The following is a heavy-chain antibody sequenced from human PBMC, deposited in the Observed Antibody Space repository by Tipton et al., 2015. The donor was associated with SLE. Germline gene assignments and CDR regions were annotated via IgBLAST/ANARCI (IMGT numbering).Heavy chain of an antibody. V-gene: IGHV4-61*02. D-gene: IGHD1-7*01. CDR2: ICTSGST. CDR1: GGSISSGSYY. Sequence: LRLSCTVSGGSISSGSYYWSWIRQPAGKGLEWIGRICTSGSTNYNPSLKSRVTISVDTSKDQFSLRLTSVTAAETAVYYCARATDWNLSPDVWGKGTTVTVSS. CDR3: ARATDWNLSPDV. J-gene: IGHJ6*04.